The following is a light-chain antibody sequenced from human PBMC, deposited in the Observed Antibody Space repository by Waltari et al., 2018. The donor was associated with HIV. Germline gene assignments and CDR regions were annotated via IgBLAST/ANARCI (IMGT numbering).Light chain of an antibody. V-gene: IGKV2-28*01. CDR3: MQALQTPPT. CDR1: QSPLHSSGYNY. CDR2: LAS. Sequence: DIWMPLSPLSLPVPPGEPASIPCRSGQSPLHSSGYNYLSWYLRKPGQSPQLLIYLASNRASGVPDRFSGNASGTNFTLQISRVEAEDVGIYYCMQALQTPPTFGGGTNVEVK. J-gene: IGKJ4*01.